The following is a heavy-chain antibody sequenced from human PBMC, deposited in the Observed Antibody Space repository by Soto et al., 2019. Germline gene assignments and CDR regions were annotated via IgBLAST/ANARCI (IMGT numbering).Heavy chain of an antibody. Sequence: PSETLSLTCAVYGGSISGYYWSWIRQPPGKGLEWIGEINHSGSTNYNPSLKSRVTISVDTSKNQFSLKLSSVTAADTAVYYCARGRGCSYGYYYYYGMDVWGQGTTVTVSS. V-gene: IGHV4-34*01. CDR2: INHSGST. D-gene: IGHD5-18*01. CDR3: ARGRGCSYGYYYYYGMDV. CDR1: GGSISGYY. J-gene: IGHJ6*02.